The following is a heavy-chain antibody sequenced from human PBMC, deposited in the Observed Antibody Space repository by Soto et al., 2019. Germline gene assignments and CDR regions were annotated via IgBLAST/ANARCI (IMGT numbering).Heavy chain of an antibody. D-gene: IGHD5-12*01. CDR2: ISSSSSTI. CDR1: GFTFSDYS. CDR3: ARAPLGWSGYPLGYFDY. V-gene: IGHV3-48*01. Sequence: PGGSLRLSCAASGFTFSDYSMNWVRQAPGKGLEWVSYISSSSSTIYYADSVKGRFTISRDNAKNSLYLQMNSLRAEDTAVYYCARAPLGWSGYPLGYFDYWGQGTLVTVSS. J-gene: IGHJ4*02.